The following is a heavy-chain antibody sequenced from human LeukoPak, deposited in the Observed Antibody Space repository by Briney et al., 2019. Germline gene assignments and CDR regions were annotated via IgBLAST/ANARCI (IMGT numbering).Heavy chain of an antibody. CDR1: GGFVSSTTYY. V-gene: IGHV4-39*01. CDR2: INYSGST. CDR3: ARYVVYGSGRYYFDY. Sequence: SETLSLTCTVSGGFVSSTTYYWSWIRQPPGKGLEWIASINYSGSTYYNPSLKSRVTISVDTSENQFSLKLSSVTAADTAVYYCARYVVYGSGRYYFDYWGQGTLVTVSS. D-gene: IGHD3-10*01. J-gene: IGHJ4*02.